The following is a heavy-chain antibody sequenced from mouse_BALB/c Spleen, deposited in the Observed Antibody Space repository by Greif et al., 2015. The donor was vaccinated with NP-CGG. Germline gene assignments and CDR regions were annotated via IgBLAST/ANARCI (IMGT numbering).Heavy chain of an antibody. CDR3: ARGAVGAY. J-gene: IGHJ3*01. CDR2: INPSTGYT. D-gene: IGHD1-1*01. V-gene: IGHV1-7*01. Sequence: QVQLKESGVELAKPGASVKMSCKASGYTFTSYWMHWVKQRPGQGLEWIGYINPSTGYTEYNQKFKDKATLTADKSSSTAYMQLSSLTSEDSAVYYCARGAVGAYWGQGTLVTVSA. CDR1: GYTFTSYW.